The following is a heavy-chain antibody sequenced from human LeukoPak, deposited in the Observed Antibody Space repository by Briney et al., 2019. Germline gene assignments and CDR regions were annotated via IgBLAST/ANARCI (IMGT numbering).Heavy chain of an antibody. CDR3: AREDRGAWDY. V-gene: IGHV3-20*04. Sequence: GGSLRLSCAASGFTVSSNYMSWVRQAPGKGLEWVSGINWNGGSTGYADSVKGRFTISRDNAKNSLYLQMNSLRAEDTALYYCAREDRGAWDYWGQGTLVTVSS. CDR2: INWNGGST. CDR1: GFTVSSNY. D-gene: IGHD1-14*01. J-gene: IGHJ4*02.